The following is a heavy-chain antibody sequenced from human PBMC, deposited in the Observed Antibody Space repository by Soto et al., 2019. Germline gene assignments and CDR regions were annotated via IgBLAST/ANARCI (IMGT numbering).Heavy chain of an antibody. D-gene: IGHD4-17*01. CDR3: ARDWAVKGAYMVV. Sequence: QVQLVESGGGVVQPGRSLRLSCAASGFTFSSYGMHWVRQAPGKGLEWVAVIWYDGSNKYYADSVKGRFTISRDNSKNTLYLQMNSLRSEDTAVYYCARDWAVKGAYMVVWGKGTTVTVSS. CDR2: IWYDGSNK. V-gene: IGHV3-33*01. CDR1: GFTFSSYG. J-gene: IGHJ6*03.